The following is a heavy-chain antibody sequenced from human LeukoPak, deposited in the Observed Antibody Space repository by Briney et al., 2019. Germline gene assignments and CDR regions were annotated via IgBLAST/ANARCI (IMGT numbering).Heavy chain of an antibody. V-gene: IGHV4-61*01. J-gene: IGHJ6*03. CDR2: IYYSGST. Sequence: PSETLSLTCTVSGYSISSGYYWGWIRQPPGKGLEWIGYIYYSGSTNYNPSLKSRVTISVDTSKNQFSLKLSSVTAADTAVYYCARGTVTTGNYYYYYMDVWGKGTTVTVSS. CDR1: GYSISSGYY. D-gene: IGHD4-17*01. CDR3: ARGTVTTGNYYYYYMDV.